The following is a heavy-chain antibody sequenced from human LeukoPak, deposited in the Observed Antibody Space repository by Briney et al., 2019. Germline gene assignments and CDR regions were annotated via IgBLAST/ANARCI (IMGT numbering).Heavy chain of an antibody. V-gene: IGHV3-48*02. J-gene: IGHJ3*02. Sequence: GGSLRLSCTPTGFIFNNYAMTWVRQAPGKGLEWVSYISSSSGSIYYADSVNGRFTISRDNAKNSLYLQMNSLRDEDTAIYYCARVEMATQGAFDIWGQRTMVTVSS. D-gene: IGHD5-24*01. CDR1: GFIFNNYA. CDR3: ARVEMATQGAFDI. CDR2: ISSSSGSI.